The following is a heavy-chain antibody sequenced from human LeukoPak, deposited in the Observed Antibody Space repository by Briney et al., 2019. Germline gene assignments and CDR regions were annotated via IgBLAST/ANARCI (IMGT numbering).Heavy chain of an antibody. CDR2: IKQDGSEK. V-gene: IGHV3-7*01. D-gene: IGHD2/OR15-2a*01. CDR3: LRERGDSVYAG. J-gene: IGHJ4*01. CDR1: AFTLCYYW. Sequence: PGGSLRLSCAASAFTLCYYWVNWVAQAPGKGLEWVASIKQDGSEKYYVDSVKGRFTISRDNAKNSLYLQMNTLRAEDTAVYYCLRERGDSVYAGCGQRTLVTVSS.